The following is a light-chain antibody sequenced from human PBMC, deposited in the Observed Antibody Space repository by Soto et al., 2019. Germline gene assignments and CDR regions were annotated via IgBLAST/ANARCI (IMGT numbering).Light chain of an antibody. CDR3: QQYAGSPET. CDR2: GAS. J-gene: IGKJ1*01. CDR1: QSLGSTY. V-gene: IGKV3-20*01. Sequence: EFVLTQSPDTLSLSPGESATLSCRASQSLGSTYLAWYQQKPGQAPRLLIYGASIRATGIPDRFSGSGSGTDFTLTISRLDPEDFAVYYCQQYAGSPETFGQGTKVEIK.